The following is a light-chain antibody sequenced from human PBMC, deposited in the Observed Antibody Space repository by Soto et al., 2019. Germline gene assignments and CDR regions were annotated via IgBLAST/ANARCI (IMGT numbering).Light chain of an antibody. J-gene: IGKJ2*01. V-gene: IGKV2-30*01. CDR3: MQRTHWPHT. CDR1: QSLVYSDGNTY. Sequence: DVVMTQSPLSLPVTLAQPASISCRSSQSLVYSDGNTYLTWFQQKPGQSPRRLIYKVSTRDSGVPDRFSGSGSGTDFTLKISRVEAEDVGVYYCMQRTHWPHTFGQGTKLEIK. CDR2: KVS.